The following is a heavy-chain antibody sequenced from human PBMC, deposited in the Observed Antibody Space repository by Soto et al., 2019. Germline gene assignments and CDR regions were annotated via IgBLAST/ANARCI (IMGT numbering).Heavy chain of an antibody. CDR1: GFTFSSYG. Sequence: QVQLVESGGGVVQPGRSLRLSCAASGFTFSSYGMHWVRQAPGKGLEWVAVIWYDGSNKYYADSVKGRFTISRDNSKNPLYLQMNSLRAEDTAVYYCARARDGSYGMDVWGQGTTVTVSS. J-gene: IGHJ6*02. V-gene: IGHV3-33*01. CDR2: IWYDGSNK. CDR3: ARARDGSYGMDV.